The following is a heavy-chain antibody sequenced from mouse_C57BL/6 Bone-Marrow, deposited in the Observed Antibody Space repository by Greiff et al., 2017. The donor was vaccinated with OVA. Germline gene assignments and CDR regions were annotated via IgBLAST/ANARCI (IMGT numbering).Heavy chain of an antibody. CDR1: GYTFPSYT. V-gene: IGHV1-4*01. D-gene: IGHD2-4*01. J-gene: IGHJ4*01. Sequence: VQLQQSGAELARPGASVKMSCKASGYTFPSYTMHWVKQRPGQGLEWIGYINPSSGYTKYNQKFQDKATLTADKSSSTAYMQLSSLTSEDAAVYYCARAGYDYVYAMDYWGQGTSVTVSA. CDR3: ARAGYDYVYAMDY. CDR2: INPSSGYT.